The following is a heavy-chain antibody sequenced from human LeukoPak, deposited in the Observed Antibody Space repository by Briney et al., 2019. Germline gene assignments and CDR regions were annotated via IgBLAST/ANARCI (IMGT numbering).Heavy chain of an antibody. V-gene: IGHV1-2*02. Sequence: ASVKVSCKASGYTFTGYYMHWVRQAPGQGLEWMGWINPNSGGTNYAQKFQGRVTMTRDTSISTAYMELSRLRSDDTAVYYCAREYYDSSGPFLPYNWFDPWGQGTLVTVSS. CDR2: INPNSGGT. CDR3: AREYYDSSGPFLPYNWFDP. D-gene: IGHD3-22*01. J-gene: IGHJ5*02. CDR1: GYTFTGYY.